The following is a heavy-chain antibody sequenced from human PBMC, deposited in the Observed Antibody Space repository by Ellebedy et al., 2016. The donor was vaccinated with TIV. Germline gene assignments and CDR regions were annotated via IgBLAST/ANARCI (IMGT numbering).Heavy chain of an antibody. V-gene: IGHV3-23*01. CDR1: GFTFSSYA. CDR2: ISGSSYNA. CDR3: ARVASAGTGYFDY. D-gene: IGHD6-19*01. Sequence: GESLKISCAASGFTFSSYAMTWVRQAPGKGLEWVSAISGSSYNAYYADSVKGRFTISRDNSKNTLYLQMNSLRAEDTAVYYCARVASAGTGYFDYWGQGTLVTVSS. J-gene: IGHJ4*02.